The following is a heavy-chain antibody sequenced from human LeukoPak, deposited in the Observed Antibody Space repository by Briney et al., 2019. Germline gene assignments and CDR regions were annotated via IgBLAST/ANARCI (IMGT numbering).Heavy chain of an antibody. J-gene: IGHJ4*02. D-gene: IGHD3-22*01. V-gene: IGHV1-18*04. Sequence: ASVKVSCKASGYTFTSYGISWVRQAPGQGLEWMGWISAYNGDTNYAQKLQGRVTMTTDTSTRTAYMEPRSLRSDDTAVYYCARYGLFGGYYPLFDYWGQGTLVTVSS. CDR3: ARYGLFGGYYPLFDY. CDR2: ISAYNGDT. CDR1: GYTFTSYG.